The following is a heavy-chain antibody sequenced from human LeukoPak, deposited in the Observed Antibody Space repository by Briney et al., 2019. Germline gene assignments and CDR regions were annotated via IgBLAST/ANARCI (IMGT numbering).Heavy chain of an antibody. Sequence: ASVKVSCKASGYTFTNYAMNWVRQAPGQGLEWMGWIHPSTGNPTYAQGFTGRFVFSLDTSVSTTYLQISSLKAEDTAVYFCARAFQSLGGLSLPDYWGQGTLVTVAS. V-gene: IGHV7-4-1*02. CDR1: GYTFTNYA. J-gene: IGHJ4*02. CDR2: IHPSTGNP. D-gene: IGHD3-16*02. CDR3: ARAFQSLGGLSLPDY.